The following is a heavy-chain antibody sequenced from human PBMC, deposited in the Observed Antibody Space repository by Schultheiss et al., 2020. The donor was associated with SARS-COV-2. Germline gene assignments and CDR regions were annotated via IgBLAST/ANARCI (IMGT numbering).Heavy chain of an antibody. D-gene: IGHD3-22*01. J-gene: IGHJ4*02. Sequence: SQTLSLTCAVYGGSFSGYYWSWIRQPPGKGLEWIGEINHSGSTNYNPSLKSRVTISVDTSKNQFSLKLSSVTAADTAVYYCARAPYYYDSSGSPFDYWGQGTLVTVSS. V-gene: IGHV4-34*01. CDR3: ARAPYYYDSSGSPFDY. CDR2: INHSGST. CDR1: GGSFSGYY.